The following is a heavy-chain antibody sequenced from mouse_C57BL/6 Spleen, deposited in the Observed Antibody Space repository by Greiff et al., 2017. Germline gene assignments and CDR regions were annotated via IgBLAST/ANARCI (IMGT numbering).Heavy chain of an antibody. V-gene: IGHV2-5*01. CDR2: IWRGGST. CDR1: GFSLTSYG. J-gene: IGHJ3*01. CDR3: AKKSENWDGLAY. Sequence: QVQLQQSGPGLVQPSQSLSITCTVSGFSLTSYGVHWVRQSPGKGLEWLGVIWRGGSTDYNAAFMSRLSITKDNSKSQVFVKMNSLQADDTAIYYCAKKSENWDGLAYWGQGTLVTVSA. D-gene: IGHD4-1*01.